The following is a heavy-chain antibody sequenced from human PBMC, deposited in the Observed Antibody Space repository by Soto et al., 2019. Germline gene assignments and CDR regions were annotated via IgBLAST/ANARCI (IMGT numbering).Heavy chain of an antibody. CDR1: GFTFDDYA. V-gene: IGHV3-9*01. Sequence: EVQLVESGGGLVQPGRSLRLSCAASGFTFDDYAMYWVRQAPGKGLEWVSGIRWNSGSIGYGDSVKGRFTISRDNAKNSLYLQMNSLRAEDTAVYYCAKVLWGKPLARYYGMDCWGQGTTVNVSS. CDR3: AKVLWGKPLARYYGMDC. D-gene: IGHD6-6*01. CDR2: IRWNSGSI. J-gene: IGHJ6*02.